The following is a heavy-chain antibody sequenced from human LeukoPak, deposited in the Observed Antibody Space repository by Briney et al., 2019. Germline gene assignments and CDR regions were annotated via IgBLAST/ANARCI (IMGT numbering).Heavy chain of an antibody. D-gene: IGHD3-3*01. CDR1: GFTFSSYA. CDR2: ISGSGGST. CDR3: TTTPARITIFGVVIIRFDY. Sequence: GGSLRLSCAASGFTFSSYAMSWVRQAPGKGLEWVSAISGSGGSTYYADSVKGRFTISRDNSKNTLYLQMNSLRAEDTAVYYCTTTPARITIFGVVIIRFDYWGQGTLVTVSS. J-gene: IGHJ4*02. V-gene: IGHV3-23*01.